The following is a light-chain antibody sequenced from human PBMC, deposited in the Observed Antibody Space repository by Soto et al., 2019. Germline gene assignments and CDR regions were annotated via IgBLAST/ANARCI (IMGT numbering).Light chain of an antibody. CDR3: SSYTSSSTLV. J-gene: IGLJ2*01. Sequence: QSVLTQPASVSGSPGQSITISCTGTSSDVGNYNYVSWHQQHPGRAPKLMIYDVNNRPSGVSNRFSGSKSGNTASLTISGLHAEDEGDYYCSSYTSSSTLVFGGGTKVTVL. V-gene: IGLV2-14*01. CDR1: SSDVGNYNY. CDR2: DVN.